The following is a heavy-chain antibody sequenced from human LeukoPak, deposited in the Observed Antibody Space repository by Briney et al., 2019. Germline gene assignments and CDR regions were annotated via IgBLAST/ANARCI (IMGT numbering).Heavy chain of an antibody. V-gene: IGHV3-23*01. J-gene: IGHJ3*02. Sequence: PGGSLRLSCAASGFTFSSYAMSWGRQAPGKGLEWVSAISGSGGSTYYADSVKGRFTISRDNSKNTLYLQMNSLRAEDTAVYYCAKVHCSGASCYSADAFDIWGQGTMVTVSS. CDR1: GFTFSSYA. CDR2: ISGSGGST. D-gene: IGHD2-15*01. CDR3: AKVHCSGASCYSADAFDI.